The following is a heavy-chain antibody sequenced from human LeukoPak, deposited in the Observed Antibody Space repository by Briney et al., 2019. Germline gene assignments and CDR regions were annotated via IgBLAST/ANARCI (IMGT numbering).Heavy chain of an antibody. J-gene: IGHJ3*02. CDR2: INGYNGNS. Sequence: ASVKVSCKASNYTFTSYSISWVRQAPGQGLEWMGWINGYNGNSNYAQSFQGRVTMTTDTSTSTVYMEVRSLRFDDAAVYYCARGRSDWYTQSAFDIWGQGTMVTVSS. D-gene: IGHD6-19*01. CDR3: ARGRSDWYTQSAFDI. CDR1: NYTFTSYS. V-gene: IGHV1-18*04.